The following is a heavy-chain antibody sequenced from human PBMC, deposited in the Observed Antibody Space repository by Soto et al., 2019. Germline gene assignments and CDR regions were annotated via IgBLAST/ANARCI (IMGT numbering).Heavy chain of an antibody. CDR3: ARGPGYRRAYLSFDY. Sequence: ASVKVSCTASGYTFSSYAMDWVRHAPGQRLEWMGWINAGNGNKKYSQEFQGRVTITRDTSASTAYLELSSLRYEDTAVYYCARGPGYRRAYLSFDYWGQGTLVTVSS. V-gene: IGHV1-3*01. CDR2: INAGNGNK. D-gene: IGHD3-16*01. J-gene: IGHJ4*02. CDR1: GYTFSSYA.